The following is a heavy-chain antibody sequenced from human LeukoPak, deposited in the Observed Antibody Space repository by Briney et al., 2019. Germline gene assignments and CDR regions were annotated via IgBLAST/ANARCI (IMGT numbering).Heavy chain of an antibody. CDR2: IIPIFGTA. V-gene: IGHV1-69*05. CDR1: GGTFSSYA. J-gene: IGHJ3*02. D-gene: IGHD6-6*01. Sequence: GASVKVSCKASGGTFSSYAISWVRQAPGQGLEWMGGIIPIFGTANYAQKFQGRVTITTDESTSTAYMELSSLRSEDAAVYCCAREMSIAARLGAFDIWGQGTMVTVSS. CDR3: AREMSIAARLGAFDI.